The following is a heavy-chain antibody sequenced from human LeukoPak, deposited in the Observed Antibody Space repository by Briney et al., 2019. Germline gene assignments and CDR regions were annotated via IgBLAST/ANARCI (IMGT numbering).Heavy chain of an antibody. CDR2: ISSNGGST. D-gene: IGHD3-10*01. CDR1: GFTFSSYA. CDR3: ARGALELYYYGSGSYLYTYSFDY. Sequence: GGSLRLSCAASGFTFSSYAMHWVRQAPGKGLEYVSAISSNGGSTYYANSVKGRFTISRDNSKNALYLQMGSLRAEDMAVYYCARGALELYYYGSGSYLYTYSFDYWGQGTLVTVSS. J-gene: IGHJ4*02. V-gene: IGHV3-64*01.